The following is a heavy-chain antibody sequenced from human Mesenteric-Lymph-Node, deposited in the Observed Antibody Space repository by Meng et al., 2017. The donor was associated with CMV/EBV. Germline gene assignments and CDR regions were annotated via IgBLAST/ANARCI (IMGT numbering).Heavy chain of an antibody. D-gene: IGHD1-14*01. V-gene: IGHV4-61*01. CDR2: IFYSGTT. CDR1: GGPVRTNSYY. CDR3: ARQYMAGGYNAHGMDV. Sequence: SETLSLTCTVSGGPVRTNSYYWNWIRQPPGKGLEWIGYIFYSGTTNYNPSLKSRVTISVDTSKNQFSLKVDSLTAADTAIYYCARQYMAGGYNAHGMDVWGQGTTVTVSS. J-gene: IGHJ6*02.